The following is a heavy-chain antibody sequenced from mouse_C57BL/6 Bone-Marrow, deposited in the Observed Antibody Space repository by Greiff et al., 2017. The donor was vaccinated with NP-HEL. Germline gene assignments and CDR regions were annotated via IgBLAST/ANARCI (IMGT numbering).Heavy chain of an antibody. Sequence: VQLQQSGAELVRPGASVKLSCAASGFNITDDYMHWVKQRPEQGLEWIGWIDPENGDTEYASKFQGKATITADTSSNTAYLQLSSLTSEDTAVYYCTTLPGFAYWGQGTLVTVSA. CDR3: TTLPGFAY. CDR2: IDPENGDT. CDR1: GFNITDDY. J-gene: IGHJ3*01. V-gene: IGHV14-4*01.